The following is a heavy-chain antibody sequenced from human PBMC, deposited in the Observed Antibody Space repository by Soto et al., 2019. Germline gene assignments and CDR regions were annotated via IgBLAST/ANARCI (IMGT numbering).Heavy chain of an antibody. CDR2: ISYDGTIQ. J-gene: IGHJ4*02. D-gene: IGHD6-13*01. Sequence: QVQLVESGGGVVQPGRSLRLSCAASGFIFINYGMHWFRQAPGKGLEWLAVISYDGTIQYYVDSVKGRFTISRDNSNNTLFLQMNSLRPEDTAVYFCAKSRPGSSWYEGDSWGQGTLVTVSS. CDR3: AKSRPGSSWYEGDS. V-gene: IGHV3-30*18. CDR1: GFIFINYG.